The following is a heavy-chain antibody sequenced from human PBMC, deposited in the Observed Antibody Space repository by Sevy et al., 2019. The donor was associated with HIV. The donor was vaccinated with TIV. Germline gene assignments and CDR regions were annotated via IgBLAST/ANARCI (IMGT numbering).Heavy chain of an antibody. CDR1: GITFSNTW. D-gene: IGHD3-22*01. J-gene: IGHJ4*02. V-gene: IGHV3-15*01. CDR2: TKSKTDGGTT. CDR3: TTQWF. Sequence: GGSLRLSCAGSGITFSNTWMSWVRQAPGKGLEWIGRTKSKTDGGTTDYAEPVKGRFSISRDDSKNTLYLQMNSLKTEDTAVYYCTTQWFWGQGTLVTVSS.